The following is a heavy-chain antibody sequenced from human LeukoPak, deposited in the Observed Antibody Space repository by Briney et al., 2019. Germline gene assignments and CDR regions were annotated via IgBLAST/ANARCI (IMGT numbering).Heavy chain of an antibody. V-gene: IGHV3-43*01. J-gene: IGHJ6*02. Sequence: GGSLRLSCAASGFTFDDYTMHWVRQAPGKGLEWVSVISWDGGSTYYADSVKGRFTISRDNNKNSLYLQMNSLRTEDTALYYCAKDSARTDYYDGSGPSYYGMDVWGQGTTVTVSS. CDR1: GFTFDDYT. D-gene: IGHD3-22*01. CDR3: AKDSARTDYYDGSGPSYYGMDV. CDR2: ISWDGGST.